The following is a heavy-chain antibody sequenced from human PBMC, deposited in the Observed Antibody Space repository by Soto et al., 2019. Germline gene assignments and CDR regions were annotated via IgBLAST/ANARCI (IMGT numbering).Heavy chain of an antibody. Sequence: SETLSLTCTVSGGSISSYYWSWIRQPPGKGLEWIGYIYYSGSTNYNPSLKSRVTISVDTSKNQFSLKLSSVTPADTAVYYCARDKRTNYDFWSGTARSDDFDIWGQGTMVTVSS. D-gene: IGHD3-3*01. CDR1: GGSISSYY. J-gene: IGHJ3*02. CDR3: ARDKRTNYDFWSGTARSDDFDI. CDR2: IYYSGST. V-gene: IGHV4-59*12.